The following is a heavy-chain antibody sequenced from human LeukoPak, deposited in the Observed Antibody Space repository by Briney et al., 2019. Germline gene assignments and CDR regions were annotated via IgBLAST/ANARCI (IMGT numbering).Heavy chain of an antibody. CDR2: ISGSGGST. J-gene: IGHJ4*02. Sequence: PSETLSLTCAVYGGSFSGYYWSWIRQPPGKGLEWVSAISGSGGSTYYADSVKGRFTISRDNSKNTLYLQMNSLRAEDTAVYYCAKVQQWLVVYWGQGTLVTVSS. D-gene: IGHD6-19*01. CDR3: AKVQQWLVVY. V-gene: IGHV3-23*01. CDR1: GGSFSGYY.